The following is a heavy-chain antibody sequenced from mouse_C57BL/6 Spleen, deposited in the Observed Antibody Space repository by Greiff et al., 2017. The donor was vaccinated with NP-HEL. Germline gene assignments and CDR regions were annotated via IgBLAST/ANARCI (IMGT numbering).Heavy chain of an antibody. CDR1: GFTFSDYG. CDR2: ISSGSSTI. J-gene: IGHJ3*01. D-gene: IGHD2-3*01. CDR3: ARWGYYPY. Sequence: EVQLQESGGGLVKPGGSLKLSCAASGFTFSDYGMHWVRQAPEKGLEWVAYISSGSSTIYYAATVKGRFTISRDKAQNTLFLQMTSLRSEDTAMYYCARWGYYPYWGQGTLVTVSA. V-gene: IGHV5-17*01.